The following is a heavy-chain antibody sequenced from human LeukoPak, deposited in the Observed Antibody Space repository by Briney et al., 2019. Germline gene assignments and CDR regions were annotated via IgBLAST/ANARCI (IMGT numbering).Heavy chain of an antibody. CDR3: ARNDRGAFDI. J-gene: IGHJ3*02. CDR1: GFTVSRNY. V-gene: IGHV3-53*01. Sequence: GGSLRLSCAASGFTVSRNYMSWVRQAPGKGLEWVSVISSGGNTYYTDSVRGRFTISRDNSKNTLYLQMSSLRVEDTAVYYCARNDRGAFDIWGQGTMVTVSS. CDR2: ISSGGNT. D-gene: IGHD3-22*01.